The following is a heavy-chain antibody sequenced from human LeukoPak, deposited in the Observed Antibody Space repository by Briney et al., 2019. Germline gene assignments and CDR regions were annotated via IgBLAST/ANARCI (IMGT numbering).Heavy chain of an antibody. CDR3: ARNDRGAFDI. J-gene: IGHJ3*02. CDR1: GFTVSRNY. V-gene: IGHV3-53*01. Sequence: GGSLRLSCAASGFTVSRNYMSWVRQAPGKGLEWVSVISSGGNTYYTDSVRGRFTISRDNSKNTLYLQMSSLRVEDTAVYYCARNDRGAFDIWGQGTMVTVSS. CDR2: ISSGGNT. D-gene: IGHD3-22*01.